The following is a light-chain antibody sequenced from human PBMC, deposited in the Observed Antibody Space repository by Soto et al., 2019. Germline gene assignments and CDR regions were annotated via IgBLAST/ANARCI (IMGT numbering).Light chain of an antibody. V-gene: IGKV1-5*01. Sequence: DIPMTQSPPTLSASVGDRVTITCRASQSISTWLAWFQQKPGKAPELLMYDASSLERGVPSRFSGSGSGREFTLTISSLQPDDFATYYCQQYNSYSRTFGQGTKVEIK. CDR3: QQYNSYSRT. J-gene: IGKJ1*01. CDR1: QSISTW. CDR2: DAS.